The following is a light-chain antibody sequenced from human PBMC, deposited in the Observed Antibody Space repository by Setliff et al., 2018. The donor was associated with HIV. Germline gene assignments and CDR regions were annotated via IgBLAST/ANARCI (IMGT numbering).Light chain of an antibody. CDR3: SSYAISNTLP. J-gene: IGLJ1*01. CDR1: SSDVGGFNF. V-gene: IGLV2-14*01. Sequence: QSVLTQPASVSGSPAQSITISCTGTSSDVGGFNFVSWYQHHPGKPPKLIIYDVTNRPSGVSDRFSGSKSGNTASLTISGLQAEDEADYYCSSYAISNTLPFGTGTRSPS. CDR2: DVT.